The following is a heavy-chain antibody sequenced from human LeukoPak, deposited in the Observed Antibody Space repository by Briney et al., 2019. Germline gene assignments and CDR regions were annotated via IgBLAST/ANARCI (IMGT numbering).Heavy chain of an antibody. Sequence: PGGSLRLSCAASGLTVSSNYMSWVRQAPGKGLEWVSVIYSGGSTYYADSVKGRFTISRDNSKNTLYLQMNSLRAEDTAVYYCARVRVIGDWYFDLWGRGTLVTVSS. CDR3: ARVRVIGDWYFDL. CDR1: GLTVSSNY. CDR2: IYSGGST. J-gene: IGHJ2*01. V-gene: IGHV3-53*01. D-gene: IGHD3-10*01.